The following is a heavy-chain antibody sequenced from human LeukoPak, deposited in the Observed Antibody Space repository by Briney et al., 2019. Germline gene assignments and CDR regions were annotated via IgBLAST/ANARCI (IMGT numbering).Heavy chain of an antibody. D-gene: IGHD6-19*01. V-gene: IGHV3-33*01. CDR2: IWYDGSNK. CDR3: ARDGSGWSIDY. J-gene: IGHJ4*02. Sequence: PGGSLRLSCAASGFTFSSYGMHWVRQAPGKGLEWVAVIWYDGSNKYYADSVKGRLTISRDNSKNTLYLQMNSLRAEDTAVYYCARDGSGWSIDYWGQGTLVTVSS. CDR1: GFTFSSYG.